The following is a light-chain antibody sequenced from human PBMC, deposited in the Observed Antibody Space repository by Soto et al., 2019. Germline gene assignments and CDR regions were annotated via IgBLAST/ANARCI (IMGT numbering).Light chain of an antibody. CDR2: GVS. J-gene: IGKJ2*02. CDR1: QSVTNNY. CDR3: QQYSTLPRT. V-gene: IGKV3-20*01. Sequence: ESVLTQSPGTLSLSPGERATLSCRATQSVTNNYFAWYQQKPGQSPRLLIYGVSNRATDIPDRFSGSGSGTDFTLIISRLEPEDFVVYYCQQYSTLPRTFGQGTKLEVK.